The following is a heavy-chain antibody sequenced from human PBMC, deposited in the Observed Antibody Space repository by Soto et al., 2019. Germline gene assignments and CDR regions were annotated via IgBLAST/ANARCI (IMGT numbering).Heavy chain of an antibody. J-gene: IGHJ4*02. CDR3: ARDLFGDVYFDY. Sequence: QVQLVESGGGVVQPGRSLRLSCAASGFTFSSYGMHWVRQAPGKGLEWVAVIWYDGSNKYYADSVKGRFTISRDNSKNTLYLQMNSLRAEDTAVYYCARDLFGDVYFDYWGQGTLVTVSS. D-gene: IGHD3-10*01. CDR1: GFTFSSYG. CDR2: IWYDGSNK. V-gene: IGHV3-33*01.